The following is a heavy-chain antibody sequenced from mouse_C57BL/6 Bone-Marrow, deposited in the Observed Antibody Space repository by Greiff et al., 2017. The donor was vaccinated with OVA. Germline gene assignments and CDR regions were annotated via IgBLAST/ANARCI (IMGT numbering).Heavy chain of an antibody. D-gene: IGHD2-3*01. V-gene: IGHV5-17*01. CDR3: AREGWLLRYFDV. CDR2: ISSGSSTI. J-gene: IGHJ1*03. Sequence: EVKLMESGGGLVKPGGSLKLSCAASGFTFSDYGMHWVRQAPEKGLEWVAYISSGSSTIYYADTVKGRFTISRDNAKNTLFLQMTSLRSEDTAMYYCAREGWLLRYFDVWGTGTTVTVSS. CDR1: GFTFSDYG.